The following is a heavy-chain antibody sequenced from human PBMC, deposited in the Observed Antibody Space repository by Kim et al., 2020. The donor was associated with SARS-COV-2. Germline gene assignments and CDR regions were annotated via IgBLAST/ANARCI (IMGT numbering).Heavy chain of an antibody. CDR3: ARNGYSYGLLELYAFDI. V-gene: IGHV4-39*01. Sequence: SETLSLTCTVSGGSISSSSYYWGWIRQPPGKGLEWIGSIYYSGSTYYNPSLKSRVTISVDTSRNQFSLKLSSVTAADTAVYYCARNGYSYGLLELYAFDIWGQGTMVTVSS. CDR2: IYYSGST. D-gene: IGHD5-18*01. J-gene: IGHJ3*02. CDR1: GGSISSSSYY.